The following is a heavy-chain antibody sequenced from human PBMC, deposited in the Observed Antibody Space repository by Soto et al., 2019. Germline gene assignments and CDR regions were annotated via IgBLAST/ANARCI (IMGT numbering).Heavy chain of an antibody. D-gene: IGHD6-19*01. CDR2: IYYSGST. V-gene: IGHV4-31*03. Sequence: SETLSLTCTVSGGSISSGGYYWSWIRQHPGKGLEWIGYIYYSGSTYYNPSLKSRVTISVDTSKNQFSLYLQMNSLRAEDTAVYYCAKMTSSGPNHGVDYWGQGTLVTVSS. CDR3: AKMTSSGPNHGVDY. J-gene: IGHJ4*02. CDR1: GGSISSGGYY.